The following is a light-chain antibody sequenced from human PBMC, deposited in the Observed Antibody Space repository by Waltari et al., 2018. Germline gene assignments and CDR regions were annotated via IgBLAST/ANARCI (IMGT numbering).Light chain of an antibody. J-gene: IGKJ5*01. CDR1: QSVSSN. CDR3: QQYDNWPVT. V-gene: IGKV3-15*01. Sequence: EIVMTQSPATLSVSPGERATLSCRASQSVSSNLAWYQQKPGQAPRLLIYGASTGATGIPARFSGGGSGTDFTLTISSLQSEDFAVYYCQQYDNWPVTFGQGTRLEIK. CDR2: GAS.